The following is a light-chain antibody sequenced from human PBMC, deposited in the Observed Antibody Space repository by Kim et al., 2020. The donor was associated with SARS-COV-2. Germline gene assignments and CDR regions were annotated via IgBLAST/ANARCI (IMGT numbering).Light chain of an antibody. Sequence: GQSITISCTGTSSDIGAYNYVSWFQQYPGKAPKLMLFDFNKRPSGVSNRFSGSKSGNTASLTISGLQAEDDADYHCSSYTTSNTLIFGGGTKLTVL. J-gene: IGLJ2*01. CDR2: DFN. CDR3: SSYTTSNTLI. V-gene: IGLV2-14*03. CDR1: SSDIGAYNY.